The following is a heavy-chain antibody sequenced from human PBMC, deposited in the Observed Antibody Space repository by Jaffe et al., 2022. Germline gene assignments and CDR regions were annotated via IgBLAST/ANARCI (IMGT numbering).Heavy chain of an antibody. CDR2: IYHSGST. D-gene: IGHD7-27*01. Sequence: QVQLQESGPGLVKPSETLSLTCAVSGYSISSGYYWGWIRQPPGKGLEWIGSIYHSGSTYYNPSLKSRVTISVDTSKNQFSLKLSSVTAADTAVYYCARPMNWGSFFDYWGQGTLVTVSS. J-gene: IGHJ4*02. CDR1: GYSISSGYY. V-gene: IGHV4-38-2*01. CDR3: ARPMNWGSFFDY.